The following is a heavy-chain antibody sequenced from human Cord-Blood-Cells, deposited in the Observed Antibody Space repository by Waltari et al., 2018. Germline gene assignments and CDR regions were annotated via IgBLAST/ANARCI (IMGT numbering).Heavy chain of an antibody. Sequence: QLQLQESGPGLVKPSETLSLTCTVSGGSISSSSYYWGWIRQPPGKGLEWIGSIYYSGSTYYNPSLKRRVTISGDTSKNQFSRKLSSVTAADTAVYYCARRHYGSGSYDYWGQGTLVTVSS. CDR3: ARRHYGSGSYDY. D-gene: IGHD3-10*01. CDR1: GGSISSSSYY. CDR2: IYYSGST. J-gene: IGHJ4*02. V-gene: IGHV4-39*07.